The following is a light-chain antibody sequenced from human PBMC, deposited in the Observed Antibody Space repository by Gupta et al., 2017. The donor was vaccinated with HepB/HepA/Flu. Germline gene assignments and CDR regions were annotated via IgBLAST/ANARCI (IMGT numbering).Light chain of an antibody. CDR3: QQRRNWPPLT. Sequence: EIVFTQSPATLSLSPGERATLSCRASQSVSNYLAWYQQKPGQAPRLLIYEASNRATGIPARFSGSGSGTDFTLTISSLEPEDFAVYYCQQRRNWPPLTFGGGTKVEIK. CDR2: EAS. CDR1: QSVSNY. V-gene: IGKV3-11*01. J-gene: IGKJ4*01.